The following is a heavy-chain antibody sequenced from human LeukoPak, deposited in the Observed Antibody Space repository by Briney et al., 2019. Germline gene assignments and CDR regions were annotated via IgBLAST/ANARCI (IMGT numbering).Heavy chain of an antibody. CDR1: GGTFSSYA. CDR3: ARSYYYGSGSYYQSDYYYYYGMDV. CDR2: IIPIFGTV. J-gene: IGHJ6*02. Sequence: ASVKVSCKASGGTFSSYAISWVRQAPGQGLEWMGGIIPIFGTVNYAQKFQGRVTITADESTSTAYMELSSLRSEDTAVYYCARSYYYGSGSYYQSDYYYYYGMDVWGQGTTVTVSS. D-gene: IGHD3-10*01. V-gene: IGHV1-69*13.